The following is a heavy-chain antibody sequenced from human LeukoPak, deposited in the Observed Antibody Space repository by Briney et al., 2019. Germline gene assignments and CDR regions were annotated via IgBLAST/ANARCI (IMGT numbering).Heavy chain of an antibody. CDR2: TNWDGNTT. CDR1: GFTFDDYA. D-gene: IGHD2-21*02. V-gene: IGHV3-43D*03. CDR3: AKGDSGHDPSIHPPGAFDY. Sequence: GGSLRLSCVASGFTFDDYARHWVRQAPGKGLEWVCLTNWDGNTTFCADSVKGRFTISRDNIKSSLFLQMNSLRPEDSALYYCAKGDSGHDPSIHPPGAFDYWGQGTLVTVSS. J-gene: IGHJ4*02.